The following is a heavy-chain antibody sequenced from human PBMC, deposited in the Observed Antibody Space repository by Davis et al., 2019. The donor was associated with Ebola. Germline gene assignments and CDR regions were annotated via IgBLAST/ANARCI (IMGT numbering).Heavy chain of an antibody. CDR3: ARERGTVTTKTNSIFGY. Sequence: ASVKVSCKASGYTFTGYYMHWVRQAPGQGLEWMGWINPNSGGTNYAQKFQGRVTMTRDTSISTAYMELSRLRSDDTAVYYCARERGTVTTKTNSIFGYWGQGTLVTVSS. V-gene: IGHV1-2*02. J-gene: IGHJ4*02. CDR1: GYTFTGYY. CDR2: INPNSGGT. D-gene: IGHD4-17*01.